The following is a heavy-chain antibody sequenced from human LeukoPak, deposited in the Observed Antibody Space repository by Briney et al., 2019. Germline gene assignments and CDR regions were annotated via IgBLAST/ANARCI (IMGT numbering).Heavy chain of an antibody. CDR3: ATLRGVVAY. Sequence: ASVKVSCKASGYTFTTYDINWVRQATGQGLEWMGWMNPNSGNTGYAQKFQGRVTMTRNTSINKAYMDLSSLRSEDTALYYCATLRGVVAYWGQGTLVTVSS. D-gene: IGHD3-10*01. V-gene: IGHV1-8*01. CDR1: GYTFTTYD. CDR2: MNPNSGNT. J-gene: IGHJ4*02.